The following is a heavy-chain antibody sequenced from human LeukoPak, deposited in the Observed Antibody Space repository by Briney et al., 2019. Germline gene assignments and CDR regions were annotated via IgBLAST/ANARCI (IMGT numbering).Heavy chain of an antibody. CDR1: GFTFSSYA. CDR2: ISGSGGST. D-gene: IGHD2-21*01. CDR3: AKVGSYCGGDCYLYYYYYYMDV. V-gene: IGHV3-23*01. Sequence: GGSLRLSCAASGFTFSSYAMSWVRQAPGKGLEWVSAISGSGGSTYYADSVKGRFTISRDNSKNTLYLQMNSLRAEDTAVYYCAKVGSYCGGDCYLYYYYYYMDVWGKGTTVTVSS. J-gene: IGHJ6*03.